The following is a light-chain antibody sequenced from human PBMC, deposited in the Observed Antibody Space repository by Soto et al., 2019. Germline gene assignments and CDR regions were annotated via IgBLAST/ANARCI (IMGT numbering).Light chain of an antibody. CDR1: QSISTY. CDR2: AAS. CDR3: KKSYRTQIN. J-gene: IGKJ5*01. V-gene: IGKV1-39*01. Sequence: EIQLTQAPSPLCESVGDIVAVTGLASQSISTYLNWYQQKPGKAPKVLIYAASNLQSGVKPRFSGSGSGTDFTLTIRSMQPEDVATYFCKKSYRTQINCGQGQRREIK.